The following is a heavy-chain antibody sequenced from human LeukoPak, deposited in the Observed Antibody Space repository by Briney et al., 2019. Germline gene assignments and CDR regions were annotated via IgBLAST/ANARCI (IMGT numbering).Heavy chain of an antibody. V-gene: IGHV4-59*08. D-gene: IGHD2-2*01. CDR1: GGSIRSYY. J-gene: IGHJ5*02. CDR2: IFYSGST. Sequence: SETLSLTCTVSGGSIRSYYWGWIRQPPGKGLEWIGYIFYSGSTSYNPSLKSRVTISVDTSKNQFSLKLSSVTAADTAVYYCARVPAHYCSSTSCDDSWFDPWGQGTLVTVSS. CDR3: ARVPAHYCSSTSCDDSWFDP.